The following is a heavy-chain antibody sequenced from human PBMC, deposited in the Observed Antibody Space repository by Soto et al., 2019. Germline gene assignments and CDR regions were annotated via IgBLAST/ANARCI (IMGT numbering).Heavy chain of an antibody. J-gene: IGHJ4*02. V-gene: IGHV3-23*01. D-gene: IGHD3-10*01. CDR2: ISGSGGIT. CDR3: VKDQDGSGSYYKSFDY. CDR1: GFTFSSYV. Sequence: EVQLLESGGGLVQPGGSRRLSCAASGFTFSSYVMTWVRQAPGKGLEWVSDISGSGGITHYADSVKGRFTVSRDNSKNTLYLQMNSLRAEVTAVHYRVKDQDGSGSYYKSFDYWGQGTLVTVSS.